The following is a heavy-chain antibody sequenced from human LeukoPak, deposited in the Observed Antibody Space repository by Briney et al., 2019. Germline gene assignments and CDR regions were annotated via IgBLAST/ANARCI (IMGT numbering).Heavy chain of an antibody. CDR3: ARYITVGATYQHFDY. Sequence: GASVKVSCKASGGTFSSYAISWVRQAPGQGLEWMGRINPNSGGTNYAQKFQGRVTMTRDTSISTAYMELSRLRSGDTAVYYCARYITVGATYQHFDYWGQGTLVTVS. CDR1: GGTFSSYA. J-gene: IGHJ4*02. D-gene: IGHD1-26*01. V-gene: IGHV1-2*06. CDR2: INPNSGGT.